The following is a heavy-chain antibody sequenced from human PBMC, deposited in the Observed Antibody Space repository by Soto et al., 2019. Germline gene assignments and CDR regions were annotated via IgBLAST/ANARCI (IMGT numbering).Heavy chain of an antibody. CDR1: GGSISSSSYY. CDR3: ARHGGYYDYVWGSYRFTSSFDY. V-gene: IGHV4-39*01. D-gene: IGHD3-16*02. Sequence: NPSETLSLTCTVSGGSISSSSYYWGWIRQPPGKGLEWIGSIYYSGSTYYNPSLKSRVTISVDTSKNQFSLKLSSVTAADTAVYYCARHGGYYDYVWGSYRFTSSFDYRGQGTLVTVSS. J-gene: IGHJ4*02. CDR2: IYYSGST.